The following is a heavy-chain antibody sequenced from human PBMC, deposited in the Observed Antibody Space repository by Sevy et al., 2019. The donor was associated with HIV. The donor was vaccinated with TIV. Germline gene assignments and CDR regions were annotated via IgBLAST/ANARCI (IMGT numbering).Heavy chain of an antibody. D-gene: IGHD1-26*01. CDR3: ARGPPDGSYDYFDY. CDR2: VSGSSNYI. Sequence: GGSLRLSCAASGFTFIRYSMNWVRQAPGKGLEWVSSVSGSSNYIYYAESLKGRFIISRDNVKDTLSLQMNSLRADDTAVYYCARGPPDGSYDYFDYWGQGTLVTVSS. J-gene: IGHJ4*02. V-gene: IGHV3-21*06. CDR1: GFTFIRYS.